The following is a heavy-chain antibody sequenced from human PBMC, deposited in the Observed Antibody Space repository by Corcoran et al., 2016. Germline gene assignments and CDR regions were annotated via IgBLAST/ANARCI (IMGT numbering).Heavy chain of an antibody. Sequence: EVQLVESGGGLVKPGGSLRLSCAASGFTFSSYSMNWVRQAPGKGLEWVSSISSSSSYIYYADSVKGRFTISRDNAKNSLYLQMNSLRAEDTALYYCARDKGRFLEWFGYYYYYGMDVWGQGTTVTVSS. D-gene: IGHD3-3*01. CDR1: GFTFSSYS. V-gene: IGHV3-21*01. CDR3: ARDKGRFLEWFGYYYYYGMDV. CDR2: ISSSSSYI. J-gene: IGHJ6*02.